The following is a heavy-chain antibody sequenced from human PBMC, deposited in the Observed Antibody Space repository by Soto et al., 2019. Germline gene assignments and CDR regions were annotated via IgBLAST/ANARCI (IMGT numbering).Heavy chain of an antibody. Sequence: HPGGSLRLSCAASGFTFSTYSMNWVRQAPGKGLEWVSYISSSSSTIYYADSVKGRFTISRDNAKNSLYLQLNSLRDEDTAVYYCARAYCGGDCYLDYWGQGTLVTVSS. J-gene: IGHJ4*02. CDR3: ARAYCGGDCYLDY. CDR2: ISSSSSTI. D-gene: IGHD2-21*02. V-gene: IGHV3-48*02. CDR1: GFTFSTYS.